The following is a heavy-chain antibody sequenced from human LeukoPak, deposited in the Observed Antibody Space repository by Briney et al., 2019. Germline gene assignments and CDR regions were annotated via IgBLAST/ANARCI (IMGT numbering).Heavy chain of an antibody. CDR1: AGSINSGDYY. J-gene: IGHJ3*02. D-gene: IGHD3-22*01. CDR3: ARGIGTSYDSSRDAFDI. Sequence: PSQTLSLTCTVSAGSINSGDYYWSWIRQPAGKGLEWIGRIYSPGTNYNYNPPLKSRVTISIDTSKNQFSLKLTSVTAADTAVYYCARGIGTSYDSSRDAFDIWGQGTMVTVSS. CDR2: IYSPGT. V-gene: IGHV4-61*02.